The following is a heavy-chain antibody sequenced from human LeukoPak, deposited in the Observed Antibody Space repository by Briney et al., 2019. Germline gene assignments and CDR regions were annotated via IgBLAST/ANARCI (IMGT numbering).Heavy chain of an antibody. CDR1: GFTFDDYG. CDR3: AKGRSPSYDSRQGCIDL. J-gene: IGHJ5*02. D-gene: IGHD3-22*01. CDR2: ISWNSGSL. Sequence: GGSLRLSCAASGFTFDDYGMHWVRQAPGKGLEWVSGISWNSGSLGYADSVKGRFTISRDNAKNSLYLQMNSLRADDTALYYCAKGRSPSYDSRQGCIDLWGQGTLVTVSS. V-gene: IGHV3-9*01.